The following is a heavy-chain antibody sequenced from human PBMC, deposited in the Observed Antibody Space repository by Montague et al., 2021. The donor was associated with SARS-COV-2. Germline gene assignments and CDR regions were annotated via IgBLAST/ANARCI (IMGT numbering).Heavy chain of an antibody. CDR2: IYTSGST. D-gene: IGHD4-23*01. J-gene: IGHJ3*02. V-gene: IGHV4-4*07. CDR1: GGSITSYY. Sequence: SETLSLTCTVSGGSITSYYWSWIRQPAGKGLECIGLIYTSGSTNYNPSLKSRVTISTDTSENQLSLKVNSVTAADTAVYYCVRDHPYGGPRGAYDIWGQGTVVTVSS. CDR3: VRDHPYGGPRGAYDI.